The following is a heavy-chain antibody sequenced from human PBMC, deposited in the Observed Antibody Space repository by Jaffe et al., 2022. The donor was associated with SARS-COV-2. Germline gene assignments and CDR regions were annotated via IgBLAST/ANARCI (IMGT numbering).Heavy chain of an antibody. Sequence: EVQLVESGGGLVQPGRSLRLSCAASGFTFDDYAMHWVRQAPGKGLEWVSGISWNSGSIGYADSVKGRFTISRDNAKNSLYLQMNSLRAEDTALYYCAKDIPATVTTGAGAFDIWGQGTMVTVSS. CDR3: AKDIPATVTTGAGAFDI. V-gene: IGHV3-9*01. CDR1: GFTFDDYA. CDR2: ISWNSGSI. D-gene: IGHD4-17*01. J-gene: IGHJ3*02.